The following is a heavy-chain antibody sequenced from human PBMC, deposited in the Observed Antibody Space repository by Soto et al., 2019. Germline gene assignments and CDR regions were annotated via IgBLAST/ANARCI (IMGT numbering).Heavy chain of an antibody. CDR2: IYHSGST. CDR3: ARQITGTNGFDY. CDR1: SGSISTSNW. D-gene: IGHD1-7*01. V-gene: IGHV4-4*02. J-gene: IGHJ4*02. Sequence: QVQLQESGPGLVKPSGTLSLTCAVSSGSISTSNWWSWVRQPPGKGLEWIGEIYHSGSTNYKPSLKSRVTISVDKSENQFSLKLSSVTAADTAVYYCARQITGTNGFDYWGQGTLVTVSS.